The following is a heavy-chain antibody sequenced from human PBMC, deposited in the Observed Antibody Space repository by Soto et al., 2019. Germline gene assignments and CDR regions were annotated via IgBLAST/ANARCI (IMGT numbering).Heavy chain of an antibody. J-gene: IGHJ4*02. CDR1: GFSLTTSGVG. V-gene: IGHV2-5*02. CDR2: IYWDDDK. D-gene: IGHD3-3*01. CDR3: AHRVLRTVFGLVTTTAIYFDF. Sequence: QITLNESGPTQVKPRQTLTLTCTFSGFSLTTSGVGVGWIRQSPGKAPEWLALIYWDDDKRYSPSLKSRLTITKDTSKNHVVLTMADLDPADIATYYCAHRVLRTVFGLVTTTAIYFDFWGQGTPVAVSS.